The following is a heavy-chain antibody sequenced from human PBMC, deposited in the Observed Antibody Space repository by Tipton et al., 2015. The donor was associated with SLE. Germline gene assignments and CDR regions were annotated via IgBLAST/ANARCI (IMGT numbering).Heavy chain of an antibody. CDR1: GGSFSGNY. J-gene: IGHJ6*03. CDR3: ARDTTLRPRVLDV. CDR2: INHSGST. V-gene: IGHV4-34*10. Sequence: TLSLTCAVYGGSFSGNYWSWIRQPPGKGLEWIGEINHSGSTTYNPSLKSRISISVDTSKNQFSLNLNSVTAADSAIYYCARDTTLRPRVLDVWGRGTPVTVSS. D-gene: IGHD1-1*01.